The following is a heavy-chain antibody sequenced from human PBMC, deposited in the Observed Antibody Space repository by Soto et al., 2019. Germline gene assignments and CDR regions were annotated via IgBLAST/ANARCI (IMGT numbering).Heavy chain of an antibody. V-gene: IGHV4-59*01. J-gene: IGHJ4*02. CDR3: ARRRIRAADGTEGGDYFDY. Sequence: PSETLSLTCTVSGGSISSYYWSWIRQPPGKGLEWIGYIYYSGSTNYNPSLKSRVTISVDTSKXXXXXXLXXXXXADTAVYYCARRRIRAADGTEGGDYFDYWGQGTLVTVSS. D-gene: IGHD6-13*01. CDR2: IYYSGST. CDR1: GGSISSYY.